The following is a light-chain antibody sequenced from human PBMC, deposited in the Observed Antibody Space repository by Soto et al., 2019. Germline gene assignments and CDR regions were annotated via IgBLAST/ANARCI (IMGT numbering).Light chain of an antibody. CDR2: GAS. Sequence: EIVMTQSPATLSVSPGERATISCRASQSVSSNLAWYQQKPGQAPRLLIYGASTRATGIPARFSGSGSGTEFTLTISSRQSEDFAVYYCQQYNNWPPLTFGGGTTVEIK. CDR1: QSVSSN. CDR3: QQYNNWPPLT. V-gene: IGKV3-15*01. J-gene: IGKJ4*01.